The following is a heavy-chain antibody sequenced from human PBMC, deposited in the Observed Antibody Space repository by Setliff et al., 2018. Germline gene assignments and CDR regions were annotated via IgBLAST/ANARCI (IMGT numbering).Heavy chain of an antibody. CDR2: IHYSGST. D-gene: IGHD4-17*01. J-gene: IGHJ4*02. Sequence: PSETLSLTCTVSDASIGGSGYYWGWIRQPPGKGPEWIGNIHYSGSTHYNPSLKSRVTISVDTSKNQFSLKLTSVTAADAAVYYCANSAYLRALDYWGPGTLVTVSS. CDR1: DASIGGSGYY. CDR3: ANSAYLRALDY. V-gene: IGHV4-39*07.